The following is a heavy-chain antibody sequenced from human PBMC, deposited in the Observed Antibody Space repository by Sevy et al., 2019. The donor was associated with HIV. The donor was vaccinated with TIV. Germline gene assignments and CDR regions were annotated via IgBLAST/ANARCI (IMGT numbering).Heavy chain of an antibody. D-gene: IGHD4-17*01. CDR3: ASRPRPVQDAFDI. V-gene: IGHV3-53*01. CDR2: IYSGGST. CDR1: GFTVSSNY. Sequence: GGSLRLSCAASGFTVSSNYMSWVRQAPGKGLEWVPVIYSGGSTYYADSVKGRFTISRDNSKNTLYLQMNSLRAEDTAVYYCASRPRPVQDAFDIWGQGTMVTVSS. J-gene: IGHJ3*02.